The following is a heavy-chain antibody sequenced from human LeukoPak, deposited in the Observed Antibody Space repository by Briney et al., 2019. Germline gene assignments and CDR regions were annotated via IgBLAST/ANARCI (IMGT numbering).Heavy chain of an antibody. Sequence: GGSLRLSCAASGFTFSSYWMHWVRQAPGEGLVWVSRLISDGSSASYADSVKGRFTISRDNTKNTLYLQMNSLRAEDTAVYYCVRDSRYCPDVWGQGTTVTVSS. CDR3: VRDSRYCPDV. CDR2: LISDGSSA. D-gene: IGHD2-8*02. J-gene: IGHJ6*02. V-gene: IGHV3-74*01. CDR1: GFTFSSYW.